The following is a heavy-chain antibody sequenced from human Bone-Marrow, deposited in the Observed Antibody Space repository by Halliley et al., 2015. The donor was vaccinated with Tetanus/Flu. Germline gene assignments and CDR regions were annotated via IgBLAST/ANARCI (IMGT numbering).Heavy chain of an antibody. Sequence: WFGEINPRGSTNSNPSLKGRIPISVAPPKNQFPLRLGSLTAADTAIYYCARASVNHWLAFDYWGLGTLVTVSS. D-gene: IGHD3-9*01. V-gene: IGHV4-34*01. J-gene: IGHJ4*02. CDR2: INPRGST. CDR3: ARASVNHWLAFDY.